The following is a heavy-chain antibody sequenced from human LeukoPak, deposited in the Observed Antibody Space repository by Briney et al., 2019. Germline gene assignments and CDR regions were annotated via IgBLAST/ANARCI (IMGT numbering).Heavy chain of an antibody. D-gene: IGHD1-26*01. J-gene: IGHJ3*02. CDR3: ARVGWYSGSYYYAFDI. CDR1: GFTFSSYW. Sequence: GGSLRLSCAASGFTFSSYWMSWVRQAPGKGLEWVANIKQDGSEKYYVDSVKGRFTISRDNAKNSLYLQMNSLRAEDTAVYYCARVGWYSGSYYYAFDIWGQGTMVTVSP. CDR2: IKQDGSEK. V-gene: IGHV3-7*01.